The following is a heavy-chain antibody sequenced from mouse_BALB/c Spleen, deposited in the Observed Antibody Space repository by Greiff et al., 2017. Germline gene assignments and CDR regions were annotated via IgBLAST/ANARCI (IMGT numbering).Heavy chain of an antibody. CDR2: ISSGGSYT. J-gene: IGHJ3*01. Sequence: EVKLMESGGDLVKPGGSLKLSCAASGFTFSSYGMSWVRQTPDKRLEWVATISSGGSYTYYPDSVKGRFTISRDNAKNTLYLQMSSLKSEDTAMYYCARQTTATAWFAYWGQGTLVTVSA. V-gene: IGHV5-6*01. CDR3: ARQTTATAWFAY. CDR1: GFTFSSYG. D-gene: IGHD1-2*01.